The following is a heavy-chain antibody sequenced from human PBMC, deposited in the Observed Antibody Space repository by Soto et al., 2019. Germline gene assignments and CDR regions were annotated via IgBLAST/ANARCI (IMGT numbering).Heavy chain of an antibody. D-gene: IGHD3-3*01. V-gene: IGHV3-74*03. Sequence: EVQLVESGGVLVQPGESLRLSCAASGLTFRSYWMHWVRQAPGKGLVWVSRINTDGSVAMYVDSVKGRFTISRDKAKNSLYARMNSLSAEDTAVHYCERAMEWWRLDSWGQGTPVTVSS. CDR3: ERAMEWWRLDS. CDR2: INTDGSVA. J-gene: IGHJ4*02. CDR1: GLTFRSYW.